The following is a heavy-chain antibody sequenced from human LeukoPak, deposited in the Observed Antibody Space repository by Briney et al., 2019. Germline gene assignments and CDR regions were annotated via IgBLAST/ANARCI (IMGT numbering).Heavy chain of an antibody. D-gene: IGHD5-18*01. V-gene: IGHV3-23*01. CDR3: AKDKRKWNTAMATGWFDP. CDR1: GFTFSSYA. Sequence: PGGSLRLSCAASGFTFSSYAMSWVRQAPGKGPEWVSAISGSGGSTYYADSVKGRFTISRDNSKNTLYLQMNSLRAEDTAVYCCAKDKRKWNTAMATGWFDPWGQGTLVTVSS. CDR2: ISGSGGST. J-gene: IGHJ5*02.